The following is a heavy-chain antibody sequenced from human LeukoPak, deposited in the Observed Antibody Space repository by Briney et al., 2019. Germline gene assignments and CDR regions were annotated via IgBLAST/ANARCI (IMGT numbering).Heavy chain of an antibody. D-gene: IGHD6-19*01. J-gene: IGHJ5*02. V-gene: IGHV3-33*06. CDR3: AKERPSIAAPSAVAGGLDP. CDR1: GFTFSSYG. Sequence: PGRSLRLSCAASGFTFSSYGMHWVRQAPGKGLEWVAVIWHDGSNKYYADSVKGRFTISRDNSKNTLYLQMNSLRAEDTAVYYCAKERPSIAAPSAVAGGLDPWGQGTLVTVSS. CDR2: IWHDGSNK.